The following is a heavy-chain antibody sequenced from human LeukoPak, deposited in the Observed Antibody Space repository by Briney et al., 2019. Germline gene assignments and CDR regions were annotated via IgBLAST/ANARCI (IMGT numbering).Heavy chain of an antibody. CDR3: ARGDWLDY. Sequence: ASVKVSCKASGYTFTSYAISWVRQAPGQGLEWMGWISAYNGNTDYAQKVQGRVTMTTDTSTNTAYMEVRSLRSDGTAVYYCARGDWLDYWGQGTLVTVSS. CDR2: ISAYNGNT. CDR1: GYTFTSYA. D-gene: IGHD3/OR15-3a*01. V-gene: IGHV1-18*01. J-gene: IGHJ4*02.